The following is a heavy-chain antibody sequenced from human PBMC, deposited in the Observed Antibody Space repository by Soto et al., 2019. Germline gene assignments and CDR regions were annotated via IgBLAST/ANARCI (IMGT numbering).Heavy chain of an antibody. CDR3: ARAGRELCSGESCYSGLYGMDV. Sequence: SETLSLTCDVYGGSSSGYIWTWIRQTPGKGLQWIGQINHSGSTNYNPSLRNRVTISVHTSKSQFSLRLTSVTAADTAVYYCARAGRELCSGESCYSGLYGMDVWGQGTTVTVSS. CDR2: INHSGST. CDR1: GGSSSGYI. V-gene: IGHV4-34*01. D-gene: IGHD2-15*01. J-gene: IGHJ6*02.